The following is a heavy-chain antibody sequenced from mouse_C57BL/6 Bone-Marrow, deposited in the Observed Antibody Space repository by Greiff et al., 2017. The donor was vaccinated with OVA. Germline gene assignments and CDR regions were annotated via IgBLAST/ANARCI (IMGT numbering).Heavy chain of an antibody. Sequence: EVNVVESGGGLVKPGGSLKLSCAASGFTFSDYGMHWVRQAPEKGLEWVAYISSGSSTIYYADTVKGRFTISRDNAKNTLFLQMTSLRSEDTAMYYCASPYYGSSLWYFDVWGTGTTVTVSS. CDR3: ASPYYGSSLWYFDV. D-gene: IGHD1-1*01. V-gene: IGHV5-17*01. CDR1: GFTFSDYG. CDR2: ISSGSSTI. J-gene: IGHJ1*03.